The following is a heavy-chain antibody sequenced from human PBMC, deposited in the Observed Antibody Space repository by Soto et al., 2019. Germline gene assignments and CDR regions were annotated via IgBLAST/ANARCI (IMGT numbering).Heavy chain of an antibody. D-gene: IGHD3-22*01. Sequence: GGSLRLSCAASGFTFSSYAMSWVRQAPGKGLEWVSAISGSGGSTYYADSVKGRFTISRDNSKNTLYLQMNSLRAEDTAVYYCANDFQYYYDSSGYDDAFDIWGQGTMVTVSS. V-gene: IGHV3-23*01. CDR2: ISGSGGST. CDR1: GFTFSSYA. J-gene: IGHJ3*02. CDR3: ANDFQYYYDSSGYDDAFDI.